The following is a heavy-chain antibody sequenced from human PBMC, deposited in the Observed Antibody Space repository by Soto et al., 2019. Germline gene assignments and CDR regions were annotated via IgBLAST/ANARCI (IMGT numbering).Heavy chain of an antibody. CDR2: ISYDGRNK. CDR3: ARSTNGWSSADYVND. V-gene: IGHV3-30*03. Sequence: GGSLRLPCAASGFTFSSYGMHWVRQAPGKGLEWVAVISYDGRNKYYADSVKGRFTISRDNSKNTLYLQIDSLRAEDTAVYYCARSTNGWSSADYVNDWGQGTQVTVSS. CDR1: GFTFSSYG. D-gene: IGHD6-19*01. J-gene: IGHJ4*02.